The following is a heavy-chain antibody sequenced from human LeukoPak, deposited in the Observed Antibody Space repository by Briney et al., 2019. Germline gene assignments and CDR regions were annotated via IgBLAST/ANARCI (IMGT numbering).Heavy chain of an antibody. CDR2: IYTSGST. CDR1: GGSISSYY. D-gene: IGHD6-13*01. J-gene: IGHJ4*02. V-gene: IGHV4-4*07. CDR3: ARSNAPYSSSWHYFDY. Sequence: SETLSLTCTVSGGSISSYYWSWIRQPAGKGLEWIGRIYTSGSTNYNPSLKSRVTMSVDTSKNQFPLKLSSVTAADTAVYYCARSNAPYSSSWHYFDYWGQGTLVTVSS.